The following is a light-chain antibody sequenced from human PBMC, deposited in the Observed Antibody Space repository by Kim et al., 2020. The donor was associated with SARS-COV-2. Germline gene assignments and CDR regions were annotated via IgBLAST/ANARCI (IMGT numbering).Light chain of an antibody. CDR2: DAS. J-gene: IGKJ1*01. CDR3: QQYNSYSPT. V-gene: IGKV1-5*01. CDR1: QSISIW. Sequence: ASVGDRVTITCRASQSISIWLSCYQQKPGKAPKLLIYDASSLESGVPSRFSGSGSGTEFSLTISSLQPVDFATYYCQQYNSYSPTFGQGTKVEIK.